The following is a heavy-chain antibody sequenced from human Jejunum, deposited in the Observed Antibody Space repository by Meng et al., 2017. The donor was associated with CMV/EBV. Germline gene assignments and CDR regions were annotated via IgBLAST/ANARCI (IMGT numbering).Heavy chain of an antibody. CDR2: ISHTGST. CDR3: ARYGPPEIATITGFYYFHS. V-gene: IGHV4-34*01. D-gene: IGHD5-24*01. Sequence: SISTYYWSWIRQPPGTGLEWIGDISHTGSTNYNPSLKSRVTISLDTSKNQFSLTLSSVTAADTAVYYCARYGPPEIATITGFYYFHSWGQGTLVTVSS. J-gene: IGHJ4*02. CDR1: SISTYY.